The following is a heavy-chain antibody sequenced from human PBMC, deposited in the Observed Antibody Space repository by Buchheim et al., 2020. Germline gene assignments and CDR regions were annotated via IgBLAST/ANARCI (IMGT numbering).Heavy chain of an antibody. CDR2: ISGSGGST. J-gene: IGHJ6*02. D-gene: IGHD2-15*01. V-gene: IGHV3-23*01. CDR1: GFTFSSYA. CDR3: AKFRYCSGGSCYSGYYYYGMDV. Sequence: EVQLLESGGGLVQPGGSLRLSCAASGFTFSSYAMSWVRQAPGKGLEWVSAISGSGGSTYYADSGKGRFTISRDNSKNTLYLQMNSLRAEDTAVYYCAKFRYCSGGSCYSGYYYYGMDVWGQGTT.